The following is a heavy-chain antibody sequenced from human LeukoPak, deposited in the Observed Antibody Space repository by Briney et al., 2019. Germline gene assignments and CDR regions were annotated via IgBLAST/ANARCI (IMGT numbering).Heavy chain of an antibody. CDR3: ARDPRSGYHDY. Sequence: APVKVSCKASGYTFTTYYMHWVRQAPVQGLEWMGIINPSGGSTSYAQKFQGRVTMTRDTSTSTVYMELSSPRSEDTAVYYCARDPRSGYHDYWGQGTLVTVSS. V-gene: IGHV1-46*01. D-gene: IGHD3-22*01. J-gene: IGHJ4*02. CDR2: INPSGGST. CDR1: GYTFTTYY.